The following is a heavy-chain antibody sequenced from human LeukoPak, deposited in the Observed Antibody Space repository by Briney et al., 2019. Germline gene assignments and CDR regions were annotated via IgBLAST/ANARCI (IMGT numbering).Heavy chain of an antibody. CDR2: ISAYNGNT. Sequence: ASVKVSCKASGYTFTSYSITWVRQAPGRGLEWMGWISAYNGNTNYAQKLQGRVTMTTDTSTSTAYMELRSLRSDDTAVYYCARDSSYCSGGSCYSFYYYMDVWGKGTTVTVSS. CDR1: GYTFTSYS. D-gene: IGHD2-15*01. J-gene: IGHJ6*03. CDR3: ARDSSYCSGGSCYSFYYYMDV. V-gene: IGHV1-18*01.